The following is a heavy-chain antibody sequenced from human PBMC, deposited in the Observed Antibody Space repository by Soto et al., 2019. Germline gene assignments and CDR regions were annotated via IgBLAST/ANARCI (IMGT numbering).Heavy chain of an antibody. CDR3: ARDHQTYYYDSSGYFNWFDP. J-gene: IGHJ5*02. CDR1: GGSISSYY. Sequence: SETLSLTCTVSGGSISSYYWSWIRQPAGKGLEWIGRIYTSGSTNYNPSLKSRVTMSVDTSKNQFSLKLSSVTAADTAVYYCARDHQTYYYDSSGYFNWFDPWGQGTLVTVSS. CDR2: IYTSGST. D-gene: IGHD3-22*01. V-gene: IGHV4-4*07.